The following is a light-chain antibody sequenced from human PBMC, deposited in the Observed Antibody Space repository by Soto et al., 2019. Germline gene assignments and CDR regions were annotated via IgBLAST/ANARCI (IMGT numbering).Light chain of an antibody. CDR2: AAS. CDR1: QSIYKW. V-gene: IGKV1-12*01. Sequence: IQMNQSPASVSAYIGDRVTISCRASQSIYKWLVWYQQKPGKAPKLLIYAASSLQSGVPSRFSGSGYGTDFTLTISSLQPEDFATYYCQQADSFPLSFGGGGIVDI. CDR3: QQADSFPLS. J-gene: IGKJ4*01.